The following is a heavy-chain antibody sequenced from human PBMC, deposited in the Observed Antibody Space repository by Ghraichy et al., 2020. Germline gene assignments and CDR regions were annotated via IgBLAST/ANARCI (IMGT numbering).Heavy chain of an antibody. V-gene: IGHV4-61*01. CDR3: ARAGHSYGHYWYFDL. J-gene: IGHJ2*01. CDR1: GGSVSSSRYS. Sequence: SETLSLTCTVSGGSVSSSRYSWSWIRQPPGKGLEWIGYVFYTGSTNYNPSLKSRVSISVDTSKNQFSLSLTSVTAADTAVFYCARAGHSYGHYWYFDLWGRRPLVTVS. CDR2: VFYTGST. D-gene: IGHD5-18*01.